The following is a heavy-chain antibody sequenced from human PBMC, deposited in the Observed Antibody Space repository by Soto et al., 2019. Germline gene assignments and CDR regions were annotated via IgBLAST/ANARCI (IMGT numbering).Heavy chain of an antibody. J-gene: IGHJ3*02. CDR2: INPSGGST. CDR1: GYTFTSYY. CDR3: ARESHPTMIVVVFRAFDI. V-gene: IGHV1-46*01. D-gene: IGHD3-22*01. Sequence: ASVKVSCKASGYTFTSYYMHWVRQAPGQGLEWMGIINPSGGSTSYAQKFQGRVTMTRDTSTSTVYMELSSLRSEDTAVYYCARESHPTMIVVVFRAFDIWGQGTMVTVSS.